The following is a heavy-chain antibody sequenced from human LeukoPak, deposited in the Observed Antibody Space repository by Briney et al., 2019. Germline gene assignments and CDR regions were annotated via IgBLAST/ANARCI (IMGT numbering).Heavy chain of an antibody. CDR1: GGSFSGYY. D-gene: IGHD2-2*01. V-gene: IGHV4-34*01. CDR2: INHSGST. CDR3: ARGWRLLVGSAYYYYYGMDV. Sequence: SETLSLTCAVYGGSFSGYYWSWIRQTPGKGLEWIGEINHSGSTNYNPSLKSRVTISVDTSKNQFSLKLSSVTAADTAVYYCARGWRLLVGSAYYYYYGMDVWGQGTTVTVSS. J-gene: IGHJ6*02.